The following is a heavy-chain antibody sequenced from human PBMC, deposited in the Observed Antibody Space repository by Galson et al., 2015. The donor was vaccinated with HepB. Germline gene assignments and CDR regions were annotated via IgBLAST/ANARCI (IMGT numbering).Heavy chain of an antibody. D-gene: IGHD6-25*01. V-gene: IGHV3-7*01. CDR1: GFTFSGYW. Sequence: SLRLSCAASGFTFSGYWMTWVRQFSGKGLEWVATISYDGSEKRYVDSVKGRFTVSRDNAKTSLYLQMNSLRAEDTSVYFCARSFSGAWPHLDFWGQGIVVSVSS. CDR3: ARSFSGAWPHLDF. CDR2: ISYDGSEK. J-gene: IGHJ4*02.